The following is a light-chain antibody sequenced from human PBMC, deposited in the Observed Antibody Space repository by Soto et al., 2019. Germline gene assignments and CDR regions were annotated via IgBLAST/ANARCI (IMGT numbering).Light chain of an antibody. CDR1: QSVSST. J-gene: IGKJ2*01. CDR2: GAS. V-gene: IGKV3-15*01. CDR3: QQYNNCPRT. Sequence: EIVMTQSPATLSVSPGERATLSCRASQSVSSTLAWYQQKPGQAPRLLIYGASTRATDIPARFSGSGSVTEFTLTISSLQSEDFAGYYCQQYNNCPRTFGQGTKLEIK.